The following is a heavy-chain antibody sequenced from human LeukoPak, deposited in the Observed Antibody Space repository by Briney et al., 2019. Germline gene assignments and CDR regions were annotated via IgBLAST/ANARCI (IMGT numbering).Heavy chain of an antibody. J-gene: IGHJ4*02. CDR2: INHSGST. CDR3: ASTSGWYPTTYYFDY. Sequence: PSETLSLTCTVYGGSFSGYYWSWIRQPPGKGLEWIGEINHSGSTNYNPSLKSRVTISVDTSKNQFSLKLSSVTAADTAVYYCASTSGWYPTTYYFDYWGQGTLVTVSS. V-gene: IGHV4-34*01. CDR1: GGSFSGYY. D-gene: IGHD6-19*01.